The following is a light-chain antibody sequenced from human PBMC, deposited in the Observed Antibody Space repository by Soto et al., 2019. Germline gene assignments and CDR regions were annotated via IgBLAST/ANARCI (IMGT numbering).Light chain of an antibody. CDR1: QSVSSY. J-gene: IGKJ1*01. CDR2: DAS. Sequence: EIVLTQSPATLSLSPGEGATLSCRASQSVSSYLAWYQQKPGQAPRLLIYDASNRATGIPARFSGSGSGTDFTLTISSLEPEDFAVYYCQQRSNWTRTFGQGTKV. V-gene: IGKV3-11*01. CDR3: QQRSNWTRT.